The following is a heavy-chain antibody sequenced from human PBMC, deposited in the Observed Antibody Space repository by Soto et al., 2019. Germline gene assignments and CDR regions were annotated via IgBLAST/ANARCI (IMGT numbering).Heavy chain of an antibody. CDR3: AKDASPVWWPTVEYYYYGMDV. J-gene: IGHJ6*02. CDR2: ISYDGSNK. D-gene: IGHD5-12*01. CDR1: GFTFSSYG. V-gene: IGHV3-30*18. Sequence: QVQLVESGGGVVQPGRSRRLSCAASGFTFSSYGMHWVRQAPGKGLEWVAVISYDGSNKYYADSVKGRFTISRDNSKNTLYLQMNSLRAEDTAVYYCAKDASPVWWPTVEYYYYGMDVWGQGTTVTVSS.